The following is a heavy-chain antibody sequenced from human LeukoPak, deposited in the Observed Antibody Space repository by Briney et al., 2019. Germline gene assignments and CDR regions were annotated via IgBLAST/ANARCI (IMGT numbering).Heavy chain of an antibody. CDR2: INPSGGST. V-gene: IGHV1-46*01. D-gene: IGHD5-18*01. CDR3: ARSRIQLWIDF. J-gene: IGHJ5*01. Sequence: ASVKVSCKASGYTFTNYYMHCVRQAPGQGLEWLGIINPSGGSTTYAQKFQGRVTMTRDTSTSTVYMELRSLRSEDTAVYYCARSRIQLWIDFWGQGTLVTVSS. CDR1: GYTFTNYY.